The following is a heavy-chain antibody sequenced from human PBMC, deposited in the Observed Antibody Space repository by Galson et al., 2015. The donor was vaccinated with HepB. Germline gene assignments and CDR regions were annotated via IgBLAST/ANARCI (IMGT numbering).Heavy chain of an antibody. CDR2: IRSDGGST. V-gene: IGHV3-64D*06. CDR1: GFIFSSYA. CDR3: VELVVATGVQVGFDY. J-gene: IGHJ4*02. Sequence: SLRLSCAASGFIFSSYAMNWVRQAPGKGLEYVSGIRSDGGSTYYADSVKGSFTISRDNSKNTLSHQTSRLGAEETVVYYAVELVVATGVQVGFDYWGQGTLVTVSS. D-gene: IGHD2-15*01.